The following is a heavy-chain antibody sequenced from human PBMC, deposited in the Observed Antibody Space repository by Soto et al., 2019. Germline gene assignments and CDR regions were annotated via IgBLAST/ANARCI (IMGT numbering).Heavy chain of an antibody. D-gene: IGHD3-10*01. J-gene: IGHJ6*02. CDR3: ARDLVVRNYYYGMDV. CDR2: ISAYNGNT. Sequence: ASVKVSCKASGYTFTSYGISWVRQAPGQGLEWMGWISAYNGNTNYAQKLQGRVTMTTDTSTSTAYMELRSLRSDDTAVYYCARDLVVRNYYYGMDVWGQGTTVTASS. CDR1: GYTFTSYG. V-gene: IGHV1-18*01.